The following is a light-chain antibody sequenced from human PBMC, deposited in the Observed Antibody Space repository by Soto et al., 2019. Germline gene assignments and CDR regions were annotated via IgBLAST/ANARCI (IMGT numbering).Light chain of an antibody. Sequence: EVVLTQSPGTLSLSPGERATLSCRASQSVGSNYLAWYQQKPGQVPRLLIYGASSRATGIPDRFSGGGSGTDFTLSVSSLEPEDSAVYFCQQYSGSPWTFGQGTKEEIK. J-gene: IGKJ1*01. CDR2: GAS. CDR1: QSVGSNY. V-gene: IGKV3-20*01. CDR3: QQYSGSPWT.